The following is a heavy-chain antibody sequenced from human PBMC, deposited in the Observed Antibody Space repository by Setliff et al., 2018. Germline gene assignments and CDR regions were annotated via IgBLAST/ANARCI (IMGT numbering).Heavy chain of an antibody. CDR2: ISWNGGIT. CDR1: QFTFDDYG. V-gene: IGHV3-20*04. D-gene: IGHD3-3*01. Sequence: PGESLKISCAASQFTFDDYGMAWVRQAPGKGLEWVSGISWNGGITGYGDSVKGRFTISRDNAENSMYLQMNSLRAEDTALYYCARSPTVNWSCYEDGFDIWGQGTMVTVSS. CDR3: ARSPTVNWSCYEDGFDI. J-gene: IGHJ3*02.